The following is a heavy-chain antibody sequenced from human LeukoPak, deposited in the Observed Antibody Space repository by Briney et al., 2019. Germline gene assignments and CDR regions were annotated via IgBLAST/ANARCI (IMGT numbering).Heavy chain of an antibody. CDR2: IKQDGSEK. CDR3: ARSRDYYYYYGMDV. J-gene: IGHJ6*02. V-gene: IGHV3-7*01. CDR1: GFTFSSYW. Sequence: GGSLRLSCAASGFTFSSYWMSWVRQAPGKGLEWVANIKQDGSEKYYVDSVKGRFTISRDNAKNSLYLQMDSLRAEDTAVYYCARSRDYYYYYGMDVWGQGTTVTVSS.